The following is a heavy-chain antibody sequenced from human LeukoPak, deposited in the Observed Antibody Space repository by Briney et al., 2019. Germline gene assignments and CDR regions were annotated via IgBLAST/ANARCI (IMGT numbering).Heavy chain of an antibody. CDR3: AGIPVFGVILHQEPV. V-gene: IGHV1-69*10. Sequence: ASVKVSCKASGGTFSDYALNWVRQAPGQGLEWMGVFIPILGTANSTQKFQDRVTITADISTNTVYMELSSLRSEDTAVYFCAGIPVFGVILHQEPVWGKGTTVTVSS. CDR2: FIPILGTA. CDR1: GGTFSDYA. D-gene: IGHD3-3*01. J-gene: IGHJ6*04.